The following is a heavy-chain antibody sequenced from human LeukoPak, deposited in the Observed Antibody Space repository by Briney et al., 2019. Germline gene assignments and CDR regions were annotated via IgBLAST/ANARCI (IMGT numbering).Heavy chain of an antibody. J-gene: IGHJ4*02. Sequence: ASVKVSCKVSGYTLTELSMHWVRQAPGKGLEWMGGFDPEDGETIYAQKFQGRVTMTEDTSTDTAYMELSSLRSEDTAVYYCARDVHESYYDFWSGYLRGWHFGYWGQGTLVTVSS. CDR2: FDPEDGET. D-gene: IGHD3-3*01. V-gene: IGHV1-24*01. CDR3: ARDVHESYYDFWSGYLRGWHFGY. CDR1: GYTLTELS.